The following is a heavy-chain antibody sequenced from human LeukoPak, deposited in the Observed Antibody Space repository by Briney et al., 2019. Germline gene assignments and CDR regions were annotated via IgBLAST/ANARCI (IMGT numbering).Heavy chain of an antibody. CDR3: ARDSDIVVVPAAINFDY. D-gene: IGHD2-2*02. CDR1: GFTFSSYA. Sequence: PGGSLRLSCAASGFTFSSYAMHWVRQAPGKGLEWVAVISYDGSNKYYADSVKGRFTISRDNSKNTLYLQMNSLRAEDTAVYYCARDSDIVVVPAAINFDYWGQGTLVTVSS. V-gene: IGHV3-30-3*01. J-gene: IGHJ4*02. CDR2: ISYDGSNK.